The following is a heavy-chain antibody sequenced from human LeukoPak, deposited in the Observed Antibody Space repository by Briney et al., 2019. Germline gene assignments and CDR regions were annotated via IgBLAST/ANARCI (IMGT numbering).Heavy chain of an antibody. CDR3: AGDRRYDSSGYFQH. Sequence: GGSLRLSCAASGFXFSIYAISWVRQAPGKGLEWVSAISGSGGNTYYADSVKGRFTISRDNSKTMLYLQMNSLRVEDTAVYYCAGDRRYDSSGYFQHWGQGTLVTVSS. CDR1: GFXFSIYA. J-gene: IGHJ1*01. CDR2: ISGSGGNT. V-gene: IGHV3-23*01. D-gene: IGHD3-22*01.